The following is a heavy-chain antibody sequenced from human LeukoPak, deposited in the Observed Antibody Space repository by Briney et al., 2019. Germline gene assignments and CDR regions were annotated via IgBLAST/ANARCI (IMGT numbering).Heavy chain of an antibody. Sequence: GGSLRLSCAASGFTFSNYNMNWVRQPPGKGLQWVSYISSCSNTIYYADSVKGRFTISRDNAKNSLFLQMNSLRAEDTAVYYCARDFAREFTIDYWGQGTLVTVSS. CDR2: ISSCSNTI. CDR1: GFTFSNYN. V-gene: IGHV3-48*01. CDR3: ARDFAREFTIDY. J-gene: IGHJ4*02. D-gene: IGHD3-10*01.